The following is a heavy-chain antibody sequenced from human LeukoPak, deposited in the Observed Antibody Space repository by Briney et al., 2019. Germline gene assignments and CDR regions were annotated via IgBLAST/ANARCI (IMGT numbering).Heavy chain of an antibody. V-gene: IGHV3-30-3*02. CDR1: GFTFSNYA. CDR3: AKRRSYYDSSGYYGTADY. J-gene: IGHJ4*02. D-gene: IGHD3-22*01. Sequence: GGSLRLSCVGSGFTFSNYAMHWVRQAPGKGLEWLAAISDDGRNKHYADSVRGRLTISRDNSKNTLYLQMNSLRAEDTAVYYCAKRRSYYDSSGYYGTADYWGQGTLVTVSS. CDR2: ISDDGRNK.